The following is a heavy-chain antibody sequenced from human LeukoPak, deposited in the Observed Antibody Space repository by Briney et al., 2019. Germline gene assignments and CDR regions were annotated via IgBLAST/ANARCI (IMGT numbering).Heavy chain of an antibody. D-gene: IGHD4-11*01. CDR3: ARRSAVTGRYYFDY. Sequence: SETLSLTCTASGCSLSTYYWTWIRQPPERGLEWIGYIYYSGITNYNPSLKSRVTMSVDTSRNQFSLRLNSVTAADTAVYYCARRSAVTGRYYFDYWGQGSLVTVSS. J-gene: IGHJ4*02. CDR1: GCSLSTYY. CDR2: IYYSGIT. V-gene: IGHV4-59*01.